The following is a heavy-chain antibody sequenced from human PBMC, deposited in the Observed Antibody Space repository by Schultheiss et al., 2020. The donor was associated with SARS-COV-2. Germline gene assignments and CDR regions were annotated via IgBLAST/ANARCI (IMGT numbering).Heavy chain of an antibody. Sequence: SETLSLTCTVSGGSVSSGSYYWSWIRQPPGKGLEWIGYIYYSGSTNYNPSLKSRVTISVDTSKNQFSLKLSSVTAADTAVYYCARRAAEGDYGDLVDYWGQGTLVTVSS. CDR3: ARRAAEGDYGDLVDY. CDR1: GGSVSSGSYY. D-gene: IGHD4-17*01. J-gene: IGHJ4*02. CDR2: IYYSGST. V-gene: IGHV4-61*01.